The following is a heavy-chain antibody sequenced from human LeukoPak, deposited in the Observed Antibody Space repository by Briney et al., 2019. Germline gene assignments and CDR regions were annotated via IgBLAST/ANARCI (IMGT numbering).Heavy chain of an antibody. D-gene: IGHD3-16*01. J-gene: IGHJ6*03. CDR1: GFTFSAYS. V-gene: IGHV3-48*04. Sequence: RSGGSLRLSCAASGFTFSAYSMNWVRQAPGKGLEWVSYVSRSSTTIDYADSVKGRFTISRDNAKNSLYLQMNSLRAVDTAVYYCARGGEGITAVGGVYYYMDVWGKGTTVTVSS. CDR3: ARGGEGITAVGGVYYYMDV. CDR2: VSRSSTTI.